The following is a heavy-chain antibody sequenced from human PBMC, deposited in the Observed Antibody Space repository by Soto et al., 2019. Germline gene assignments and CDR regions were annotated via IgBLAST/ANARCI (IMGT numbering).Heavy chain of an antibody. J-gene: IGHJ4*02. CDR2: TVVSSNTA. CDR1: GSTFNNFA. Sequence: SVKVSCKVSGSTFNNFAFSRVRQAPGHGPQWMGGTVVSSNTAAYSQRFQDRVTITADTSTSTLYMELGSLTFEDTAVYYCARAIKRWEVDYYFDFWGQGPLVTVSS. CDR3: ARAIKRWEVDYYFDF. D-gene: IGHD1-26*01. V-gene: IGHV1-69*06.